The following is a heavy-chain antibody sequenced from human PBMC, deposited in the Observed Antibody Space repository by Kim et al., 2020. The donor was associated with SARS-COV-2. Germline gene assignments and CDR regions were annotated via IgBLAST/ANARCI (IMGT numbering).Heavy chain of an antibody. Sequence: GGSLRLSCEASGFTFGRYAMSWARQAPGKGLEWVSTISDGGARTHYADSVKGRFTISRDNSKSTLFLHMNRLRAEDTAIYYCEASDYWGQGSLVTVSS. CDR3: EASDY. CDR2: ISDGGART. J-gene: IGHJ4*02. CDR1: GFTFGRYA. V-gene: IGHV3-23*01.